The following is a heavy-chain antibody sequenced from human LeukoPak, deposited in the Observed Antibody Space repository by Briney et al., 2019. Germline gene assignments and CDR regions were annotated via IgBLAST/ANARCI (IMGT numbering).Heavy chain of an antibody. J-gene: IGHJ4*02. D-gene: IGHD3-22*01. CDR3: VRDLYYYDSSGYSNFDY. Sequence: GGSLRLSCVAPGFTFSNHTMHWVRQAPGKGLEWVAVVTYDGSNKYYAESVKGRFTISRDNSNNTLYLQMNSLRAEDTAVYSCVRDLYYYDSSGYSNFDYWGQGTLVTVSS. CDR1: GFTFSNHT. V-gene: IGHV3-30-3*01. CDR2: VTYDGSNK.